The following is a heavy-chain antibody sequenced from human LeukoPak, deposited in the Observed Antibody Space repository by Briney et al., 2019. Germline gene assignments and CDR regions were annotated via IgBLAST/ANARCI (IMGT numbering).Heavy chain of an antibody. CDR3: ARQSSDYYDSSALYFGNWFDP. V-gene: IGHV4-39*01. Sequence: PSETLSLTCTVSGGSISSGSYYWGWIRQPPGKGLEWIGSIYYSGSTYSNSPLKSRLTISVDTSKNQFSLKLSSVTAADTAFYYCARQSSDYYDSSALYFGNWFDPWGQGTLVTVSS. CDR2: IYYSGST. CDR1: GGSISSGSYY. D-gene: IGHD3-22*01. J-gene: IGHJ5*02.